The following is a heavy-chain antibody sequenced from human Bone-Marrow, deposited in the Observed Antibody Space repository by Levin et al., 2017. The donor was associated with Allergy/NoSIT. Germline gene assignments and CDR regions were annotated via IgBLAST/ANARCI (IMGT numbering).Heavy chain of an antibody. D-gene: IGHD6-13*01. CDR2: IIPIFGTA. V-gene: IGHV1-69*06. CDR1: GGTFSSYA. Sequence: ASVKVSCKASGGTFSSYAISWVRQAPGQGLEWMGGIIPIFGTANYAQKFQGRVTITADKSTSTAYMELSSLRSEDTAVYYCADLAAAGTNWFDPWGQGTLVTVSS. J-gene: IGHJ5*02. CDR3: ADLAAAGTNWFDP.